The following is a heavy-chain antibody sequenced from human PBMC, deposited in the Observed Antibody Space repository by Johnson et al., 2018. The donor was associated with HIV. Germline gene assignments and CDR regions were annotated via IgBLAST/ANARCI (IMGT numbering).Heavy chain of an antibody. V-gene: IGHV3-23*04. Sequence: VQLVESGGGVVQPGRSLRLSCAASGFTVSSNEMSWVRQAPGKGLQWVSTVTGSGGSTYYADSVKGRFTISRDNSKNTLYLQMNSLRAEDTAVYYCAKGAGLEPWDVFDIWGQGTMVTVSS. CDR3: AKGAGLEPWDVFDI. CDR1: GFTVSSNE. CDR2: VTGSGGST. D-gene: IGHD1-1*01. J-gene: IGHJ3*02.